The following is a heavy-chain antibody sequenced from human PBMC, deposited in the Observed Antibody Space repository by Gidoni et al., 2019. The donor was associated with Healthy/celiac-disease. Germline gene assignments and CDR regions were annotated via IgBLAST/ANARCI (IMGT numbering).Heavy chain of an antibody. CDR2: ISGSGGRT. Sequence: EAQLLGSARALVQPRGSLRLSGASSGFTFSSHAMSWVRQAPGKGVEWVSAISGSGGRTYYADSVKGRFTISRDNSKNTLYLQMNSLRAEDTAVYYCAKTPVNFDYWGQGTLVTVSS. J-gene: IGHJ4*02. CDR1: GFTFSSHA. D-gene: IGHD3-10*01. V-gene: IGHV3-23*01. CDR3: AKTPVNFDY.